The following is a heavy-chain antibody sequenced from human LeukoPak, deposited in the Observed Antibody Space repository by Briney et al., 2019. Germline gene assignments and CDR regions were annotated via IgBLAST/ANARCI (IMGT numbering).Heavy chain of an antibody. CDR3: ARGGWYSSSWSFDY. J-gene: IGHJ4*02. V-gene: IGHV4-59*01. Sequence: SETLSLTCTVSGGSISTYYWSWVRQPPGKGLEWIGYIYYSGGTNYNPSLKSRVTISVDTSKNQFSLKLSSVTAADTAVYYCARGGWYSSSWSFDYWRQGTLVTVSS. CDR1: GGSISTYY. CDR2: IYYSGGT. D-gene: IGHD6-13*01.